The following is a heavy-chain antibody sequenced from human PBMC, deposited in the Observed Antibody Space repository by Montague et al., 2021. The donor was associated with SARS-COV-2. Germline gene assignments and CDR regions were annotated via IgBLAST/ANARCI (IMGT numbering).Heavy chain of an antibody. J-gene: IGHJ5*02. CDR3: ARDLSSSWSYWFDP. CDR2: IYASGST. Sequence: TLSLTCTVSGGYISSGSYYWSWIRQPAERGMEWIGRIYASGSTKYNPSLKSRVTISVDTSKNQFSLKVSSVTAAGTAVYYCARDLSSSWSYWFDPWGQGTLVTVSS. CDR1: GGYISSGSYY. V-gene: IGHV4-61*02. D-gene: IGHD6-13*01.